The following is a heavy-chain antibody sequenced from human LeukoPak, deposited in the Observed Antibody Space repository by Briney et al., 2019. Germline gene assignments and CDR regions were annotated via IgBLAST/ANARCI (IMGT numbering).Heavy chain of an antibody. D-gene: IGHD1-26*01. CDR1: GYTFTGYY. Sequence: ASVKVSCKASGYTFTGYYMHWVRQAPGQGLEWMGWINPNSGGTNYAQKFQGWVTMTRDTSISTAYMELSRLRSDDTAVYYCTRAPTTTPLDYYGMDVWGQGTTVTVSS. CDR3: TRAPTTTPLDYYGMDV. CDR2: INPNSGGT. J-gene: IGHJ6*02. V-gene: IGHV1-2*04.